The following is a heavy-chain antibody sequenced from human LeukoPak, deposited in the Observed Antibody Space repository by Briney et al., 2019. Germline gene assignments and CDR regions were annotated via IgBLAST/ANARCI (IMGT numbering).Heavy chain of an antibody. CDR1: GGSISSYY. V-gene: IGHV4-59*01. Sequence: SETLSLTCTVSGGSISSYYWSWIRQPPGKGLEWIGYIYYSGSTNYNPSLKSRVTISVDTSKNQFSLKLSSVTAADTAVYYCARDVRYFDWLRGRPSNGGGSNWFDPWGQGILVTVSS. CDR3: ARDVRYFDWLRGRPSNGGGSNWFDP. J-gene: IGHJ5*02. D-gene: IGHD3-9*01. CDR2: IYYSGST.